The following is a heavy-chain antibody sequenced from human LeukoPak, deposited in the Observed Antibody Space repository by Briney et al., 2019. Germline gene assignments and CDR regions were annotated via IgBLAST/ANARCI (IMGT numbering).Heavy chain of an antibody. J-gene: IGHJ4*02. CDR3: AKVPRDSDCY. D-gene: IGHD2-21*02. V-gene: IGHV3-7*01. CDR2: INEDGSVK. Sequence: GSLRLSCAVSGGTFSAYWMAWVRQSPGKGLEWVAEINEDGSVKYYVDSMKGRFTISRDNAKNSLYLQMNSLGAEDTAVYYCAKVPRDSDCYWGQGTLVTVSS. CDR1: GGTFSAYW.